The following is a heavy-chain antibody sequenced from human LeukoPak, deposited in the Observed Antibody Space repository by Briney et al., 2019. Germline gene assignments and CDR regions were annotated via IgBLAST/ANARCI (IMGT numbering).Heavy chain of an antibody. CDR1: GGSISSYY. V-gene: IGHV4-59*08. CDR2: IYYSVST. J-gene: IGHJ4*02. D-gene: IGHD2-8*01. Sequence: PSETLSLTCTVAGGSISSYYWSWIRQPPGKGLEWIGYIYYSVSTNYNPSLKSRVTISVDTSKNQFSLKLSSVTAADTAVYYCARRRGMHDCWGQGTLVTVSS. CDR3: ARRRGMHDC.